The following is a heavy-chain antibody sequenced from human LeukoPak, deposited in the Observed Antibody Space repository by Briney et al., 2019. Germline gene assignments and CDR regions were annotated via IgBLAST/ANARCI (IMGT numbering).Heavy chain of an antibody. D-gene: IGHD6-6*01. V-gene: IGHV1-2*02. CDR3: ARDDGRSSENAFDV. Sequence: GASVKVSCKASEYSFTDYYMHWVRQAPGQGLEWMGWINLNSGVTKYAQIFQGSVTMTRDTSISTAYMELSRLTSDDTAVYYCARDDGRSSENAFDVWGQGTMVTVSS. J-gene: IGHJ3*01. CDR1: EYSFTDYY. CDR2: INLNSGVT.